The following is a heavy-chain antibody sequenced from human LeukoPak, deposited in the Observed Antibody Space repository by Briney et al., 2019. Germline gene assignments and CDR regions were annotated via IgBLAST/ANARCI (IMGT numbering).Heavy chain of an antibody. V-gene: IGHV1-69*04. D-gene: IGHD3-10*01. CDR1: GGTFSSYA. CDR3: AREVLLWFGENTPQTYGMDV. CDR2: IIPILGIA. J-gene: IGHJ6*02. Sequence: SVKVSCKASGGTFSSYAISWVRQAPGQGLEWMGRIIPILGIANYAQKFQGRVTITADKSTSTAYMELSSLRSEDTAVYYCAREVLLWFGENTPQTYGMDVWGQGTTVTVSS.